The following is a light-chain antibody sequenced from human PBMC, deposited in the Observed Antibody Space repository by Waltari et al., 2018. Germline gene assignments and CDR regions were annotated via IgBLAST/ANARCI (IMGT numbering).Light chain of an antibody. Sequence: QSVLTQPPSASGTPGQRVTISCSGSSSDIGRNTVNWYQQLPGTAPKLLIYSNNQRPSGVSDRVSVSKAGTSASLAISGLQSEDEADYYCATWDDRLDTPVFGGGTKLTVL. V-gene: IGLV1-44*01. CDR3: ATWDDRLDTPV. CDR2: SNN. J-gene: IGLJ3*02. CDR1: SSDIGRNT.